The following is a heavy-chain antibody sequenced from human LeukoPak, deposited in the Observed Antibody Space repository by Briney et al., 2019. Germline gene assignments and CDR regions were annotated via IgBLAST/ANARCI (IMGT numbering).Heavy chain of an antibody. CDR2: IYYSGST. CDR3: ASWGVTGAPDY. D-gene: IGHD7-27*01. V-gene: IGHV4-59*12. CDR1: GGSISSYY. Sequence: SETLSLTCTVSGGSISSYYWSWIRQPPGKGLEWIGYIYYSGSTNYNPSLKSRVTISVDRSKNQFSLKLSSVTAADTAVYYCASWGVTGAPDYWGQGTLVTVSS. J-gene: IGHJ4*02.